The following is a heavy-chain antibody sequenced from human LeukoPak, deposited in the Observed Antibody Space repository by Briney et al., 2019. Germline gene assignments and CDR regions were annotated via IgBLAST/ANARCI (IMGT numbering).Heavy chain of an antibody. CDR3: ASTGGYGSGTYDYYYFGMDV. CDR2: IYSGGST. J-gene: IGHJ6*02. V-gene: IGHV3-53*01. CDR1: GFTVSSNY. D-gene: IGHD3-10*01. Sequence: PGGSLRLSCAASGFTVSSNYMSWVRQAPGKGLEWVSVIYSGGSTYYADSVKGRFTISRHNSKNTLYLQMNSLRAEDTAVYYCASTGGYGSGTYDYYYFGMDVWGQGTTVTVSS.